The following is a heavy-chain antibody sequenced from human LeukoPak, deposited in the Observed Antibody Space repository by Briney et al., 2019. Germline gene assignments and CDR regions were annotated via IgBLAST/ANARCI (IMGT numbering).Heavy chain of an antibody. V-gene: IGHV3-23*01. J-gene: IGHJ4*02. CDR3: AKDGLANVDIVATMDY. CDR1: GFTFSSYG. D-gene: IGHD5-12*01. CDR2: ISGSGGST. Sequence: GGSLRLSCAASGFTFSSYGMSWVRQAPGKRLEWVSAISGSGGSTYYADSVKGRFTISRDNSKNTLYLQMNSLRAEDTAVYYCAKDGLANVDIVATMDYWGQGTLVTVSS.